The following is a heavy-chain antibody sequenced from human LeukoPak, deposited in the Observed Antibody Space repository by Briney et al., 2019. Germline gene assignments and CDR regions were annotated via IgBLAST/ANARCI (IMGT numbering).Heavy chain of an antibody. V-gene: IGHV3-23*01. CDR3: AREVTVTTPYYYGMDV. Sequence: PGRSLRLSCAASGFTFSSYAMSWVRQAPGKGLEWVSAISGSGGSTYYADSVKGRFTISRDNSKNTLYLQMNSLRAEDTAVYYCAREVTVTTPYYYGMDVWGQGTTATVSS. CDR2: ISGSGGST. J-gene: IGHJ6*02. D-gene: IGHD4-17*01. CDR1: GFTFSSYA.